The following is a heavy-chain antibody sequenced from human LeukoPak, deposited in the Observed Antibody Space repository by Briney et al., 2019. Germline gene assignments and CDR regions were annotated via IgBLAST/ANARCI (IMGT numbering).Heavy chain of an antibody. CDR2: IYTSGST. Sequence: SETLSLTCTVSGGSISSYYWSWIRQPPGKGLEWIWYIYTSGSTNYNPSLKSRVTMSVDTSKNQFSLKLSSVTAADTAVYYCARDLGYYYDSSGYNWFDPWGQGTLVTVSS. CDR3: ARDLGYYYDSSGYNWFDP. J-gene: IGHJ5*02. D-gene: IGHD3-22*01. CDR1: GGSISSYY. V-gene: IGHV4-4*08.